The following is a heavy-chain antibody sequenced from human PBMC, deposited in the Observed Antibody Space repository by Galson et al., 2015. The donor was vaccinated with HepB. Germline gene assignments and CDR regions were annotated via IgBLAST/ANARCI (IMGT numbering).Heavy chain of an antibody. CDR1: GFTFSSYA. Sequence: SLRLSYAASGFTFSSYAMHWVRQAPGKGLEWVAVISYDGSNKYYADSVKGRFTISRDNSKNTLYLQMNSLRAEDTAVYYCAPEPYPFYCSGGSCSADAFDIWGQGTMVTVSS. CDR3: APEPYPFYCSGGSCSADAFDI. CDR2: ISYDGSNK. J-gene: IGHJ3*02. D-gene: IGHD2-15*01. V-gene: IGHV3-30*04.